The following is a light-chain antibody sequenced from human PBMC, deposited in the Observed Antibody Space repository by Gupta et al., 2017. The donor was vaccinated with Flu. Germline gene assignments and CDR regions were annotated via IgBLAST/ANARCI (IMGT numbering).Light chain of an antibody. J-gene: IGLJ2*01. CDR2: SDH. V-gene: IGLV1-44*01. Sequence: QSVLPQPPSASATPGHRVTISCSGTRSTIGTNSVNWYQQLPGTTPKLLIYSDHQRPAGVPDRFSASKSGTSASLAIIGLQSEDEATYYCAAWDDSLHVVVFGGGTQLTVL. CDR1: RSTIGTNS. CDR3: AAWDDSLHVVV.